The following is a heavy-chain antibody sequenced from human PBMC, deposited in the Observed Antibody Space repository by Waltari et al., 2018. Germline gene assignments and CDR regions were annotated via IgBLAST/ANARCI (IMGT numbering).Heavy chain of an antibody. D-gene: IGHD1-26*01. CDR3: SRDSSGNDY. CDR1: GFTFSTFW. J-gene: IGHJ4*02. Sequence: EVQMVESGGGLVQPGGSLTISCEASGFTFSTFWMSWFRQAPGKGLEWVANIKEDGSATYYIDSVRGRFTIYRDNAKNSLYLQMSSLRVDDTAMYYCSRDSSGNDYWGQGTLVTVS. V-gene: IGHV3-7*01. CDR2: IKEDGSAT.